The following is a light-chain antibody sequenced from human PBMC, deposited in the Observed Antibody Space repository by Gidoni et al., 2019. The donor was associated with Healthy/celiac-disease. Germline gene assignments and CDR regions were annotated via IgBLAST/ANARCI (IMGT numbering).Light chain of an antibody. CDR2: KAS. Sequence: IQMTQSPSTLSASVGDRVTITCRASQSISSWLAWYQQKPGKAPKLLIYKASSLESGVPSRCSGSGSGTEFTLTISSLQPDDFATYYCQQYKSDSWTFGQGTKVEIK. V-gene: IGKV1-5*03. CDR1: QSISSW. CDR3: QQYKSDSWT. J-gene: IGKJ1*01.